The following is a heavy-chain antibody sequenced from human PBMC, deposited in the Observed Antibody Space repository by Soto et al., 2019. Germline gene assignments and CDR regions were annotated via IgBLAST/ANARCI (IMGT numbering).Heavy chain of an antibody. CDR3: ARQIYDSDTGPNFQYYFDS. J-gene: IGHJ4*02. CDR2: IFPGDSDT. Sequence: PGESLKISCNASGFSLNTYWIGWVRQKPGKGLEWMGSIFPGDSDTRYSPSFQGQVIISADRSISTAYLQWRSLKASDTAIYYCARQIYDSDTGPNFQYYFDSWGQGTPVTVSS. D-gene: IGHD3-22*01. CDR1: GFSLNTYW. V-gene: IGHV5-51*01.